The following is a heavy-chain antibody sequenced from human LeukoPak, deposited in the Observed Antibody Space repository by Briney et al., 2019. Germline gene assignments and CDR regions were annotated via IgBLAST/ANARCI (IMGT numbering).Heavy chain of an antibody. CDR1: GFTFSNAW. J-gene: IGHJ4*02. V-gene: IGHV3-23*01. Sequence: PGGSLRLSCAASGFTFSNAWMSWVRQAPGKGLEWVSAISGSGGSTYYADSVKGRFTISRDNSKNTLYLQMNSPRAEDTAVYYCAKGGRFGELLSKFDYWGQGTLVTVSS. CDR3: AKGGRFGELLSKFDY. D-gene: IGHD3-10*01. CDR2: ISGSGGST.